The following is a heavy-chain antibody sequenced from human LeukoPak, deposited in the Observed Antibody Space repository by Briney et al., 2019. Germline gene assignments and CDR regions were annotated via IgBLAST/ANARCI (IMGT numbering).Heavy chain of an antibody. CDR2: IIPIFGTA. CDR1: GGTFSSYA. D-gene: IGHD2-8*01. Sequence: GASVKVSCKASGGTFSSYAISWVRQAPGQGLEWMGGIIPIFGTANYAQKFQGRVTITTDESTSTAYMELSNLRSEDTAVYYCARGYMVYAMNFRDYYYYYMDVWGKGTTVTVSS. V-gene: IGHV1-69*05. CDR3: ARGYMVYAMNFRDYYYYYMDV. J-gene: IGHJ6*03.